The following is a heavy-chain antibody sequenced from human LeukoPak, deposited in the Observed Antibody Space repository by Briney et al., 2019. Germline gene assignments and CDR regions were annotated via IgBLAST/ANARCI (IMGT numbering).Heavy chain of an antibody. CDR1: GSTFSSYA. Sequence: PGGSLRLSCAASGSTFSSYAMSWVRQAPGKGLEWVSAISGSGGSTYYADSVTGRFTISRDNSKNTLYLQMNSLRAEDTAVYYCAKVSHYSGYDYVDYWGQGTLVTVSS. J-gene: IGHJ4*02. CDR2: ISGSGGST. D-gene: IGHD5-12*01. V-gene: IGHV3-23*01. CDR3: AKVSHYSGYDYVDY.